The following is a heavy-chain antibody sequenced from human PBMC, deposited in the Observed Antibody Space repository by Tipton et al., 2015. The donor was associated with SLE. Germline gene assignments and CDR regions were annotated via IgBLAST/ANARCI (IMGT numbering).Heavy chain of an antibody. CDR1: GFTVSSNY. V-gene: IGHV3-66*02. CDR2: IYSGGST. Sequence: SLRLSCAASGFTVSSNYMSWVRQAPGKGLEWVSVIYSGGSTYYADSVKGRFTISRDNSKNTLYLQMNSLRAEDTAVYYCARARWYRAEYFQHWGQGTLVTVSS. D-gene: IGHD6-13*01. CDR3: ARARWYRAEYFQH. J-gene: IGHJ1*01.